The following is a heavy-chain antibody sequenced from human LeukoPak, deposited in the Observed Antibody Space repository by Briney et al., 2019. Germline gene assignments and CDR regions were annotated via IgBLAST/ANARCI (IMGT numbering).Heavy chain of an antibody. CDR2: IYYSGST. D-gene: IGHD2-8*02. CDR1: GGSISSYY. Sequence: SETLSLTCTVSGGSISSYYWSWIRQPPGKGLEWIGYIYYSGSTNYNPSLKSRVTISVDTSKNQFSLKLSSVTAADTAVYYCARTDRHWSSVDPWGQGTLVTVSS. J-gene: IGHJ5*02. V-gene: IGHV4-59*01. CDR3: ARTDRHWSSVDP.